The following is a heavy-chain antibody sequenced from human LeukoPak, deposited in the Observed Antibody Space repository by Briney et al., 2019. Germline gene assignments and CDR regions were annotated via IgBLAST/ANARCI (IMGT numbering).Heavy chain of an antibody. CDR3: AELGITMIGGV. D-gene: IGHD3-10*02. J-gene: IGHJ6*04. Sequence: PGGSLRLSCVASGFTYSHYGMNWVRQAPGKGLEWVSYISSSGSTIYYADPVKGRFTISRDNAKNSLYLQMNSLRAEDTAVYYCAELGITMIGGVWGKGTTVTISS. CDR1: GFTYSHYG. V-gene: IGHV3-48*04. CDR2: ISSSGSTI.